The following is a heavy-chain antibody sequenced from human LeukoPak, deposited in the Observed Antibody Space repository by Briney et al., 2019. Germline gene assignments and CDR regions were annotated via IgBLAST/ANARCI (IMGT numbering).Heavy chain of an antibody. D-gene: IGHD2-2*01. Sequence: PGASLRLSCAASGFTFSNYGMHWVRQAPGEGLEWVAAIWYDGSNKYYADSVKGRFTISRDNSKNTLYLQMNSLRAEDTAVYYCARASSSTRVLDPWGQGTLVTVSS. J-gene: IGHJ5*02. CDR1: GFTFSNYG. CDR3: ARASSSTRVLDP. CDR2: IWYDGSNK. V-gene: IGHV3-33*08.